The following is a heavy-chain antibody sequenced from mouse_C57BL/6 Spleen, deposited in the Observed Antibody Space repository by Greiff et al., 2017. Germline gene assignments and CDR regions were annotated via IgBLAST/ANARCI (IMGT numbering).Heavy chain of an antibody. D-gene: IGHD4-1*01. J-gene: IGHJ2*01. CDR1: GFTFTDYY. V-gene: IGHV7-3*01. CDR2: IRNKANGYTT. CDR3: ARSLSNWDGGYFDY. Sequence: EVQLVQSGGGLVQPGGSLSLSCAASGFTFTDYYMSWVRQPPGKALEWLGFIRNKANGYTTEYSASVKGRFTISRDNSQSILYLQMNALRAEDSATYYCARSLSNWDGGYFDYWGQGTTLTVSS.